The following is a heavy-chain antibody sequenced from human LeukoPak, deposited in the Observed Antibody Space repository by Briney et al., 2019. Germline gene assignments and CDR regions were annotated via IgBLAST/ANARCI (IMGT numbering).Heavy chain of an antibody. V-gene: IGHV4-39*01. J-gene: IGHJ4*02. CDR3: ARQVVAVAGTGYFDY. Sequence: SETLSLTCTVSGGSIRSSSYYWGWICQPPGKGLEWIGSIYYSGSTYYNASLKSRGTISVDTSKNQFSLKLNSVTAADTAVYFCARQVVAVAGTGYFDYWGQGTLVTVSP. CDR1: GGSIRSSSYY. CDR2: IYYSGST. D-gene: IGHD6-19*01.